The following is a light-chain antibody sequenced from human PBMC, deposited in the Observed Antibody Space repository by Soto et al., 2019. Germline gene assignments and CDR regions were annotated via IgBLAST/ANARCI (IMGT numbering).Light chain of an antibody. V-gene: IGLV1-51*01. CDR2: DNN. CDR3: GSWDSNPSAGSYV. J-gene: IGLJ1*01. Sequence: QSVLTQPPSVSAAPGQKVTISCSGTSSNIGNNYVSWYQQLPGTAPKLLIYDNNKRPSGIPDRFSGSKSGTSATLGITGLQTGDEADYYCGSWDSNPSAGSYVLGTGTKVT. CDR1: SSNIGNNY.